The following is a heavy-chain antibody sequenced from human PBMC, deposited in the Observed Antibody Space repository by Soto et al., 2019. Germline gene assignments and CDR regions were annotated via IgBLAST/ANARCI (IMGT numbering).Heavy chain of an antibody. V-gene: IGHV4-34*01. D-gene: IGHD6-13*01. CDR2: ISHSGSS. Sequence: KASETLSLTCAVYGGSFSGYSWSWIRQPPGKGLEWIGEISHSGSSNYNPSLKTRVTISVDTSKNQFSLRLSSVTAADTAVYYCARGRKGYSGTWYVDWGQGTLVTVSS. CDR1: GGSFSGYS. J-gene: IGHJ4*02. CDR3: ARGRKGYSGTWYVD.